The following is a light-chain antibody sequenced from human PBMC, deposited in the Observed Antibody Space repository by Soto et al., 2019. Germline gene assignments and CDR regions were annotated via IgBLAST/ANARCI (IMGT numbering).Light chain of an antibody. CDR2: DVT. CDR3: CSYVGTDLSYV. J-gene: IGLJ1*01. V-gene: IGLV2-11*01. CDR1: SSDVGGYNH. Sequence: QSALTQPHSVSGSPGQSVTISCTGTSSDVGGYNHVSWYQQHPGKAPKLMIYDVTGRPSGVPDRFSGSKSGNTASLTISGLQAEDEGDYYCCSYVGTDLSYVFGTGTKVTVL.